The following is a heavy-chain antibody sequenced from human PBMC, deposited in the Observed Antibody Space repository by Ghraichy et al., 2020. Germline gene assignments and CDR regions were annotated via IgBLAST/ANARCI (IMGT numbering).Heavy chain of an antibody. CDR2: INSNGVHS. J-gene: IGHJ1*01. CDR1: GFTFDNSA. V-gene: IGHV3-64D*06. Sequence: GGSLRLSCSASGFTFDNSAMHWVRQAPGKGLEYISAINSNGVHSYYADSVKGRFTISRDNSRNTLYLQLSSLRSEDTGVYYCLKPDDFWSGNYTGAQFYEHWGRGTLVTVSS. CDR3: LKPDDFWSGNYTGAQFYEH. D-gene: IGHD3-3*01.